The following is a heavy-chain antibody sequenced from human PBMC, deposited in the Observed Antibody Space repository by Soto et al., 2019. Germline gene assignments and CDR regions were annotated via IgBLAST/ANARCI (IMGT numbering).Heavy chain of an antibody. V-gene: IGHV4-39*01. J-gene: IGHJ5*01. D-gene: IGHD2-21*01. CDR3: ARSEGQIEPQSVAS. Sequence: PPGKGLEWIGSIYYSGSTYYNPSLKSRVTISVDTSKNQFSLKLSSVTAADTAVYYWARSEGQIEPQSVASWGTAPLVTVS. CDR2: IYYSGST.